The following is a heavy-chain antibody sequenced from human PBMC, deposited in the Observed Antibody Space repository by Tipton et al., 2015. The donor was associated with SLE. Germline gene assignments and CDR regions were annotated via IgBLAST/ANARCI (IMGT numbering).Heavy chain of an antibody. V-gene: IGHV4-4*07. CDR3: ARGSDGEYVRYLDV. CDR1: GGSIIFDS. J-gene: IGHJ2*01. CDR2: IYSSGDR. Sequence: TLSLTCTVSGGSIIFDSWSWVRQSAGRGLEWIGRIYSSGDRDYNPSLRSRVTMSIDASQNRVSLRLKSVSAADTAVYYCARGSDGEYVRYLDVWGPGTLVTVSS. D-gene: IGHD4-17*01.